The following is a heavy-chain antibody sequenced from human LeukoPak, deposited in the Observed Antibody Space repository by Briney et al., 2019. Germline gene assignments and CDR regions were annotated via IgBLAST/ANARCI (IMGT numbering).Heavy chain of an antibody. Sequence: PGRSLRLSCAASGFTFRSYGMHWVRQAPGKGLEWVAVISYDGSNKYYADSVKGRFTISRDNSKNTLYLQMNSLRAEDTAVYYCVGAAQHFYGMDVWGQGTTVTVSS. J-gene: IGHJ6*02. D-gene: IGHD1-26*01. CDR3: VGAAQHFYGMDV. CDR1: GFTFRSYG. V-gene: IGHV3-30*03. CDR2: ISYDGSNK.